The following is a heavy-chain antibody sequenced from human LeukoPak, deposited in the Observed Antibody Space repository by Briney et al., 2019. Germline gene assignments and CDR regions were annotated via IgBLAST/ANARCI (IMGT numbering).Heavy chain of an antibody. D-gene: IGHD2-2*01. CDR2: INPNSGGT. CDR1: GGTFSSYA. CDR3: ARAVAAVVPAVLAY. Sequence: ASVKVSCKASGGTFSSYAISWVRQAPGQGLEWMGWINPNSGGTNYAQKFQGRVTMTRDTSISTAYMELSRLRSDDTAVYYCARAVAAVVPAVLAYWGQGTLVTVSS. V-gene: IGHV1-2*02. J-gene: IGHJ4*02.